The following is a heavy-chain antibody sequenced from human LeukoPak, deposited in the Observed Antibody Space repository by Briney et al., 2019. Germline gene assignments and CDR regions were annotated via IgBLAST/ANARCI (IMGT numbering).Heavy chain of an antibody. J-gene: IGHJ6*02. CDR3: ARVPREYYGMDV. D-gene: IGHD1-26*01. CDR1: GGSISSGGYS. Sequence: SETLSLTCAVSGGSISSGGYSWSWIRQPPGKGLEWIGYIYHSGSTYYNPSLKSRVTISVDTSKNQFSLKLSSVTAADTAVYYCARVPREYYGMDVWGQGTTVTVSS. CDR2: IYHSGST. V-gene: IGHV4-30-2*05.